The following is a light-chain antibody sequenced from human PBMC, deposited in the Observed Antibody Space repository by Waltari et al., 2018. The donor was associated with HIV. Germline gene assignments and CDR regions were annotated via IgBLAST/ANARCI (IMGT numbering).Light chain of an antibody. CDR1: SSNIGTNT. Sequence: QSVLTQPPSVSEAPRQRVPIPCSGSSSNIGTNTVHWYQQLPGKPPKLLIYYDDLLASGVSDRFSGSKSDTSASLAISGLQSEDESDYYCAAWDDSLNGVVFGGGTKLTVL. J-gene: IGLJ2*01. V-gene: IGLV1-36*01. CDR3: AAWDDSLNGVV. CDR2: YDD.